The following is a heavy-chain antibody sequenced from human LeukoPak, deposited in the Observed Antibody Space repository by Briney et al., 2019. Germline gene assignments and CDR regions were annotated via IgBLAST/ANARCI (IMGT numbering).Heavy chain of an antibody. CDR2: VYSDGST. V-gene: IGHV3-53*01. CDR1: GFTVSSSN. Sequence: PGGSLRLSCAASGFTVSSSNMTWVRQAPGEGLEWVSLVYSDGSTFYADSVKGRFTVSRDSSKNTLYLQMNSLRAEDTAVYYCARATGSYWYFDLWGRGTLVTVSS. D-gene: IGHD3-9*01. CDR3: ARATGSYWYFDL. J-gene: IGHJ2*01.